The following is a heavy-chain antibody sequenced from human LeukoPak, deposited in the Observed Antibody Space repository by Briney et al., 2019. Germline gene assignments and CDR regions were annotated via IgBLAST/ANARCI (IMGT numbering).Heavy chain of an antibody. J-gene: IGHJ6*04. CDR3: ARHPGYGSGSYYYYYYGMDV. CDR2: INHSGST. D-gene: IGHD3-10*01. V-gene: IGHV4-34*01. Sequence: SETLSLTCAVYGGPFSGYYWSWIRQPPGKGLEWIGEINHSGSTNYNPSLKSRVTISVDTSKNQFSLKLSSVTAADTAVYYCARHPGYGSGSYYYYYYGMDVWGKGTTVTVSS. CDR1: GGPFSGYY.